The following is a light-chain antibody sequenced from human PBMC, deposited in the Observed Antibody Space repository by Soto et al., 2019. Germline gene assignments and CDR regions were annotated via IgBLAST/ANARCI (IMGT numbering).Light chain of an antibody. CDR3: CSYAGNNKKV. CDR1: SSDIGNYNY. CDR2: EVS. J-gene: IGLJ1*01. Sequence: QSVLKQPPTASGTPGHSVTISCSGTSSDIGNYNYVSWYQQHPGKAPKLMIYEVSQRPSGVPDRFSGSKSGNTASLTVSGLQADDEADYYCCSYAGNNKKVFGTGTKVTVL. V-gene: IGLV2-8*01.